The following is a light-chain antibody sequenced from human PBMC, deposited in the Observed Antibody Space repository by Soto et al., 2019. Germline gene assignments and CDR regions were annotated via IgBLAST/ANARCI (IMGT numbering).Light chain of an antibody. J-gene: IGKJ4*01. V-gene: IGKV3-20*01. CDR2: GAS. CDR3: KQDHSSFT. CDR1: QSVSSSS. Sequence: EIVLTQSPGTLSLSPGEVATLSCRASQSVSSSSLTWYQQKRGQAPRLLIYGASTRATGIPDRFSGSGSGTDFYLTISRLEHEDFAVYYCKQDHSSFTFGGGTKVEIK.